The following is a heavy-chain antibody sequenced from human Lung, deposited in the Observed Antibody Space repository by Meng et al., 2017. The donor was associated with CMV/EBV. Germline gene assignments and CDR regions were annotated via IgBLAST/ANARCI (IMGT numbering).Heavy chain of an antibody. V-gene: IGHV3-21*01. J-gene: IGHJ4*02. D-gene: IGHD3-10*01. CDR3: ARKGYDYDSGSYYYYFDH. Sequence: GGSLRLXCAASRFSSYTLNWVRQAPGKGLEWVSSISSSSSYVYYADSVKGRFTISRDNAKNSLYLQMNSLRAEDTAVYYCARKGYDYDSGSYYYYFDHWGQGXLVTVSS. CDR1: RFSSYT. CDR2: ISSSSSYV.